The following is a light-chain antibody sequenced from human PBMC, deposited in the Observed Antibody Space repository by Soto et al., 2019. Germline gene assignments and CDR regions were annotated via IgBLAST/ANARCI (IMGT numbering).Light chain of an antibody. CDR3: QQYNNWPRT. Sequence: EIVMTQSPATPSVSPGERATLSCMASQSVSSNLAWYTQKTGQATRLLIYGASTRDTGIPDRVSGSGSGTEFTLTISSLQSEDFAVYYGQQYNNWPRTFGQGTKVDI. J-gene: IGKJ1*01. V-gene: IGKV3-15*01. CDR2: GAS. CDR1: QSVSSN.